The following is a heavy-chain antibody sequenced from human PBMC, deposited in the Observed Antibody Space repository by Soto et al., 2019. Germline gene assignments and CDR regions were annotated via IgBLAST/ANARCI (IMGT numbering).Heavy chain of an antibody. V-gene: IGHV7-4-1*01. CDR3: ARGLEGSSWYGNWFDP. D-gene: IGHD6-13*01. CDR2: INTNTGNP. CDR1: GYTFTSYA. J-gene: IGHJ5*02. Sequence: QVQLVQYGSELKKPEASVKVSCKASGYTFTSYAMNWVRQAPGQGLEWMGWINTNTGNPTYAQGFTGRFVFSLDTSVSTAYLQICSLKAEDTAVYYCARGLEGSSWYGNWFDPWGQGTLVTVSS.